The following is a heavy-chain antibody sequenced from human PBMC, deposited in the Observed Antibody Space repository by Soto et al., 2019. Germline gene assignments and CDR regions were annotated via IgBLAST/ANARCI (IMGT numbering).Heavy chain of an antibody. J-gene: IGHJ3*02. D-gene: IGHD5-18*01. Sequence: GGSLRLSCAAYGFTFSTYAMSWVRQVPGKGLQWLSAISGDGVTWYIDSVKGRFTISRDNARNTVSLQMTSLRAEDTALYCCARDRSYPRDTFDIWGQGTMVTVSS. CDR2: ISGDGVT. CDR3: ARDRSYPRDTFDI. V-gene: IGHV3-23*01. CDR1: GFTFSTYA.